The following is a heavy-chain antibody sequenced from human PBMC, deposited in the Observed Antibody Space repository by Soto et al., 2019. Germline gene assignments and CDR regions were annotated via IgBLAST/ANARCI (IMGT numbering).Heavy chain of an antibody. CDR2: IYYSGST. CDR3: ARAQGIAKNWFDP. CDR1: GGSISSGGYY. Sequence: KPSETLSLTCTVSGGSISSGGYYWSWIRQHPGKGLEWIGYIYYSGSTYYNPSLKSRVTISVDTSKNQFSLKLSSVTAADTAVYYCARAQGIAKNWFDPWGQGTLVTVSS. J-gene: IGHJ5*02. V-gene: IGHV4-31*03. D-gene: IGHD6-13*01.